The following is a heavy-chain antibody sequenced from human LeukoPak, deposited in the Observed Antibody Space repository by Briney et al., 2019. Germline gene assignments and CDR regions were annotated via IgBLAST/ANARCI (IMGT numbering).Heavy chain of an antibody. CDR3: AKDMAYYGSGSHFDY. Sequence: GGSLRLSCAASGFTFDDYGMSWVRQAPGKGLEWVSGINWNGGSTGYADSVKGRFTISRDNAKNSLYLQMNSLRAEDTALYYCAKDMAYYGSGSHFDYWGQGTLVTVSS. D-gene: IGHD3-10*01. CDR1: GFTFDDYG. V-gene: IGHV3-20*04. J-gene: IGHJ4*02. CDR2: INWNGGST.